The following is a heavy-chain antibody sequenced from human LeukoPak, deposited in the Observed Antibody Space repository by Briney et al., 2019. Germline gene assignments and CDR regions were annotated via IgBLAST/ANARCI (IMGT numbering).Heavy chain of an antibody. Sequence: SETLSLTCTVSGGSVSSGSYYWSWIRQPPGKGLEWIGYIYYSGSTNYNPSLKSRVTISVDTSKNQFSLKLSSVTAADTAVYYCARNCYDSSGHGNYFDYWGQGTLVTVSS. V-gene: IGHV4-61*01. CDR3: ARNCYDSSGHGNYFDY. D-gene: IGHD3-22*01. CDR2: IYYSGST. J-gene: IGHJ4*02. CDR1: GGSVSSGSYY.